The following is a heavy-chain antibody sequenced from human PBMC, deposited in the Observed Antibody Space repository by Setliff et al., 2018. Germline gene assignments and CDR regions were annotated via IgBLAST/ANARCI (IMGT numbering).Heavy chain of an antibody. J-gene: IGHJ6*02. CDR3: ARDGGSGMIKTYYYGLDV. D-gene: IGHD3-16*01. CDR1: GFTFDDHT. Sequence: GGSLRLSCEASGFTFDDHTMHWVRQAPGRGLEWISVISWDGESAEYAASVRGRFAIARDNSKNILYLQMNSLRRDDTALYFCARDGGSGMIKTYYYGLDVWGQGTTVTVSS. CDR2: ISWDGESA. V-gene: IGHV3-43*01.